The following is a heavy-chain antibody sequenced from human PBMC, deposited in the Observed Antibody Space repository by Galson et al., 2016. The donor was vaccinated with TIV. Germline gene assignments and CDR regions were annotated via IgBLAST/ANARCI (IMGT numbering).Heavy chain of an antibody. CDR1: GHTFTSYD. D-gene: IGHD2-2*01. Sequence: SVKVSCKASGHTFTSYDMNWVRQAPGQGLEWMGWMNPNSGNTGYTQKFQGRVTMTRDTSVSTAYMELTNLRSEDTAVYFCAQLVRKCGMTRCYGDLVDYWGQGTLVTVSS. CDR2: MNPNSGNT. V-gene: IGHV1-8*01. J-gene: IGHJ4*02. CDR3: AQLVRKCGMTRCYGDLVDY.